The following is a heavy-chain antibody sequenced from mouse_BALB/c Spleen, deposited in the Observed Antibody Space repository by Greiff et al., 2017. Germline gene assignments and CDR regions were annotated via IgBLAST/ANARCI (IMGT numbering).Heavy chain of an antibody. J-gene: IGHJ2*01. Sequence: DVHLVESGGGLVKPGGSLKLSCAASGFAFSSYDMSWVRQTPEKRLEWVAYISSGGGSTYYPDTVKGRFTISRDNAKNTLYLQMSSLKSEDTAMYYCARHYDYYFDYWGQGTTLTVSS. CDR2: ISSGGGST. D-gene: IGHD2-4*01. CDR1: GFAFSSYD. V-gene: IGHV5-12-1*01. CDR3: ARHYDYYFDY.